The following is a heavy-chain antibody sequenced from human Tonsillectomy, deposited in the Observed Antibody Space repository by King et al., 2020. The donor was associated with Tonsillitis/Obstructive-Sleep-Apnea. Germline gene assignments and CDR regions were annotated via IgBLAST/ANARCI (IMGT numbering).Heavy chain of an antibody. Sequence: VQLQESGPGLVKPSETLSLTCTVSGGSISSSSYYWGWIRQPPGKGLEWIGSIYYSGSTYYNPSLKSRVTISVDTSKNQFSLKLSSVTAADTAVYHCARLGGGITIFGVVIRVLDYWGQGTLVTVSS. D-gene: IGHD3-3*01. J-gene: IGHJ4*02. CDR3: ARLGGGITIFGVVIRVLDY. V-gene: IGHV4-39*01. CDR2: IYYSGST. CDR1: GGSISSSSYY.